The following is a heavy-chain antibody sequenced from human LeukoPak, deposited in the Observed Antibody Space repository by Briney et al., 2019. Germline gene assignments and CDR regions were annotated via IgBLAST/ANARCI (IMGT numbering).Heavy chain of an antibody. CDR3: ARDLGEWSYYFDY. Sequence: ASVKVSCKASGYTFTSYGISWVRQAPGQGLEWMGRINPNSGGTNYAQKFQGRVTMTRDTSISTAYMELSRLRSDDTAVYYCARDLGEWSYYFDYWGQGTLVTVSS. J-gene: IGHJ4*02. V-gene: IGHV1-2*06. D-gene: IGHD3-16*01. CDR1: GYTFTSYG. CDR2: INPNSGGT.